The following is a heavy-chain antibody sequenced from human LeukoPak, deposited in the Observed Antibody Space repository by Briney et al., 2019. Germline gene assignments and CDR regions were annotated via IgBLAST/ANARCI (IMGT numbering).Heavy chain of an antibody. Sequence: PGGSLRLSCVASKFTFSSYAMHWVRQAPGKGLEWVAFIRYDGSNKYHADSVKGRFTISRDNAKNSLYLQMNSLRAEDTAVYYCARGIAAAGNRWGQGTLVTVSS. CDR3: ARGIAAAGNR. V-gene: IGHV3-30*02. J-gene: IGHJ5*02. CDR1: KFTFSSYA. D-gene: IGHD6-13*01. CDR2: IRYDGSNK.